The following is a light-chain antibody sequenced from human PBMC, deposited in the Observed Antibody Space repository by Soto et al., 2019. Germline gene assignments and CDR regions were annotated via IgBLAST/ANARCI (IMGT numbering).Light chain of an antibody. J-gene: IGKJ4*01. CDR1: QSVSSY. V-gene: IGKV3-15*01. Sequence: EIVLTQSPASLSLSPGERATLSCRASQSVSSYLACYQQKPGQAPRLLIYGASTRATGIPARFSGSGSGTEFTLTISRLKSEDFAVYYCQVYDRSPLFGGGTKVDIK. CDR3: QVYDRSPL. CDR2: GAS.